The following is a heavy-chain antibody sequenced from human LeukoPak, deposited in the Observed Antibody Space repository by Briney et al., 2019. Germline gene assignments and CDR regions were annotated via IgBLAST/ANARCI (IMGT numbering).Heavy chain of an antibody. V-gene: IGHV3-11*04. Sequence: GGSLRLSCAASGFTFSDYYMSWIRQAPGKGLEWVSYISSSGSTIYYAASVKGRFPISRDNAKNSLYLQMNSLRAEDTAVYYCARGGYFDWSDIDYWGQGTLVTVSS. J-gene: IGHJ4*02. CDR3: ARGGYFDWSDIDY. CDR2: ISSSGSTI. CDR1: GFTFSDYY. D-gene: IGHD3-9*01.